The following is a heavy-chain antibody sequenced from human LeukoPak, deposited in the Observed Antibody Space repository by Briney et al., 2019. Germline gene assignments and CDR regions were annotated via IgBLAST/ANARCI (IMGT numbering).Heavy chain of an antibody. CDR3: ASSYGDYGYDY. D-gene: IGHD4-17*01. CDR2: INHSGST. V-gene: IGHV4-34*01. CDR1: GGSFSGYY. J-gene: IGHJ4*02. Sequence: SETLSLTCAVYGGSFSGYYWSWIRQPPGKGLEWIGEINHSGSTNYNPSLKSRVTISVDASKNQFSLKLSSVTAADTAVYYCASSYGDYGYDYWGQGTLVAVSS.